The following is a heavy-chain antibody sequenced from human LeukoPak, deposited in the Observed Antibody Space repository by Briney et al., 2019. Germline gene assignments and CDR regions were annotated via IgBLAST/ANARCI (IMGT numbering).Heavy chain of an antibody. Sequence: SETLSLTCADSSDSIRSNNWWSWVRQPPGKGLEWIGEIYHSGSTNYNPSLKSRVTISADTSKNQLSLKLSSVTAADTAVYYCVRVPFAFYGMEVWGKGTTVSVSS. D-gene: IGHD4/OR15-4a*01. V-gene: IGHV4-4*02. J-gene: IGHJ6*04. CDR3: VRVPFAFYGMEV. CDR1: SDSIRSNNW. CDR2: IYHSGST.